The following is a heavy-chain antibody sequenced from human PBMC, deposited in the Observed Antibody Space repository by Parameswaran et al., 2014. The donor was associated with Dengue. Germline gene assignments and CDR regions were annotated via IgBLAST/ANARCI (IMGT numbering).Heavy chain of an antibody. J-gene: IGHJ6*03. CDR2: INAGNGNT. CDR3: ARPNDYDYYYYMDV. Sequence: VRQAPGQRLEWMGWINAGNGNTKYSQKFQGRVTITRDTSASTAYMELSSLRSEDTAVYYCARPNDYDYYYYMDVWGKGTTVTVSS. V-gene: IGHV1-3*01.